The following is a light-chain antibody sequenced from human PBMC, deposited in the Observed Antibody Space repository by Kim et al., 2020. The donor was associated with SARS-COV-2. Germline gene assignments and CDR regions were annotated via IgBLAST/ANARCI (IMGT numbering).Light chain of an antibody. CDR1: ALPEQH. J-gene: IGLJ1*01. V-gene: IGLV3-25*03. CDR3: QSADSSGTYV. Sequence: VSTGQTARITFSGDALPEQHASWYQQKSGQAPCLVIYQDSERPSGIPERFSGSSSGTTVTLTISGVQAEDDADYYCQSADSSGTYVFGSGTKVTVL. CDR2: QDS.